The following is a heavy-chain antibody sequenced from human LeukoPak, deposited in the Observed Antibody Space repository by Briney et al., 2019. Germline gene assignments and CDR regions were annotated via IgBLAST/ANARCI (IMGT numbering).Heavy chain of an antibody. CDR2: IYHSGST. D-gene: IGHD3-22*01. Sequence: PSETLSLTCTVSGGSISSGGYYWSWIRQHPGKGLEWIGYIYHSGSTYYNPSLKSRVTISVDRSKNQFSLKLSSVTAADTAVYYCARQLGLDYYDSSGFDYWGQGTLVTVSS. V-gene: IGHV4-30-2*01. CDR1: GGSISSGGYY. CDR3: ARQLGLDYYDSSGFDY. J-gene: IGHJ4*02.